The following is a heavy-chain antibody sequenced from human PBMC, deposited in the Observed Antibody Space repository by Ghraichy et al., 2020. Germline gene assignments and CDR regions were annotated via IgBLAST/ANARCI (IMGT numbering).Heavy chain of an antibody. V-gene: IGHV3-11*06. CDR1: GFTFSDYY. D-gene: IGHD2/OR15-2a*01. Sequence: GESLNISCAASGFTFSDYYMHWIRQAPGKGLEWLSYISISGRSTDYADSAKGRFTISRDNAENSVYLQMDSLEVEDTALYYCARGRFGSTWDDAFDFWGQGTMVTVSS. J-gene: IGHJ3*01. CDR3: ARGRFGSTWDDAFDF. CDR2: ISISGRST.